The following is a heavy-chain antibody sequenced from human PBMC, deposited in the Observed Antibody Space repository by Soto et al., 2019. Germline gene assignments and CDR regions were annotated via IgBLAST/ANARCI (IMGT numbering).Heavy chain of an antibody. CDR2: INPNSGGT. CDR3: ARGERITMVRGVDYYYMDV. V-gene: IGHV1-2*04. CDR1: GYTFTGYY. Sequence: ASVKVSCKASGYTFTGYYMHWVRQAPGQGLEWMGWINPNSGGTNYAQKFQGWVTMTRDTSISTAYMELSRLRSDDTAVYYCARGERITMVRGVDYYYMDVWGKGTTVTVSS. J-gene: IGHJ6*03. D-gene: IGHD3-10*01.